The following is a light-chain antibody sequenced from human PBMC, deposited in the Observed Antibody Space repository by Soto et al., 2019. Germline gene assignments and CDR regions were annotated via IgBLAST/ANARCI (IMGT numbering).Light chain of an antibody. CDR2: DAS. J-gene: IGKJ4*01. CDR1: QSVSSY. Sequence: EIVLTQSPATLSLSPGERATLSCSASQSVSSYLAWYHQKPGQAPRLLIYDASNRATGIPARFSGSGSGTDFTLTISSLEPEDFAVYYCQQRSNWPLTFGVGTKVEIK. CDR3: QQRSNWPLT. V-gene: IGKV3-11*01.